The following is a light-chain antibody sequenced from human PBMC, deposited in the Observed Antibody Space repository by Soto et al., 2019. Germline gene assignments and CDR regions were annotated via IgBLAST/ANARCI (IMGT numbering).Light chain of an antibody. V-gene: IGKV3-11*01. J-gene: IGKJ3*01. Sequence: EIVLTQSPATLSLSPGERATLSCRASQSVSSYLAGYQQKPGQAPRLLIYDASNRATGIPARCSGSGAWTDFSLTISSLEPEDFAGYYCQQRSNWPPFTFGPGTKVDIK. CDR3: QQRSNWPPFT. CDR2: DAS. CDR1: QSVSSY.